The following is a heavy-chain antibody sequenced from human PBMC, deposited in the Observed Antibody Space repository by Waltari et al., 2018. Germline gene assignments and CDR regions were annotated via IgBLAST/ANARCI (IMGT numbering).Heavy chain of an antibody. CDR2: INHRGST. Sequence: QVQLQQWGAGLLKPSETLSLTCAVYGGSFSGYYWSWIRQPPGKGLEWIGEINHRGSTNYTPARKSRVTISVDTSKNQFSLKLSSVTAADTAWYYCARFNTQRRARRAQYYYYYGMDVWGQGTTVTVSS. V-gene: IGHV4-34*01. J-gene: IGHJ6*02. CDR1: GGSFSGYY. D-gene: IGHD1-1*01. CDR3: ARFNTQRRARRAQYYYYYGMDV.